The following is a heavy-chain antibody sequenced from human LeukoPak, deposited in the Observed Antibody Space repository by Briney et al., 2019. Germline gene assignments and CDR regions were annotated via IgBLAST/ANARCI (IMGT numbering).Heavy chain of an antibody. V-gene: IGHV1-2*02. Sequence: ASVKVSCKASGYTFTGYHMHWVRQAPGQGLEWMGWISPKNGGTNYAQKFEGRVTMTRDTSISTAYMDLSRLTSDDTAVYYCARDLARGDGDYVLYHWGQGTPVTVSS. CDR1: GYTFTGYH. D-gene: IGHD4-17*01. CDR3: ARDLARGDGDYVLYH. CDR2: ISPKNGGT. J-gene: IGHJ5*02.